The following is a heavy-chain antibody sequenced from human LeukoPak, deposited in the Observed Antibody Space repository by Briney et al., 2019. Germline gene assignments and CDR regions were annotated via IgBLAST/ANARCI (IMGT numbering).Heavy chain of an antibody. V-gene: IGHV3-64D*09. CDR1: GFTFSAYA. Sequence: GGSLRLSCSASGFTFSAYAMYWVRQAPGKGLEYGSGISNNGGSSFYADSVKGRFTISRDNSKNTLYLQMSSLRAEDTAVYYCVKITSVTGGDCWGQGTRLTVSS. D-gene: IGHD1-1*01. CDR3: VKITSVTGGDC. CDR2: ISNNGGSS. J-gene: IGHJ4*02.